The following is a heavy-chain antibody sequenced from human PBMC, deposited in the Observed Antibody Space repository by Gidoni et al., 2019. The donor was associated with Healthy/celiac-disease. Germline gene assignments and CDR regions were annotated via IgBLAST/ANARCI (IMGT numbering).Heavy chain of an antibody. V-gene: IGHV3-21*01. D-gene: IGHD6-13*01. CDR2: ISSSSSYI. J-gene: IGHJ2*01. Sequence: EVQLVESGGGLVKPGGSLRLSCAASGFPFSSYSMNWVRQAPGKGMEWVSSISSSSSYIYYADSVKGRFTISRDNAKNSLYLQMNSLRAEDTAVYYCARAGQQLDYWYFDLWGRGTLVTVSS. CDR3: ARAGQQLDYWYFDL. CDR1: GFPFSSYS.